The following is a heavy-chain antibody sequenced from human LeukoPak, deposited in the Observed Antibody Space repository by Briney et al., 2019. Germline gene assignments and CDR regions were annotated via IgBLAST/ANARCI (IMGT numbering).Heavy chain of an antibody. D-gene: IGHD3-3*01. Sequence: SETLSLTCTVSGYSISSGYYWGWIRQPPGKGLEWIGSIYHSGSTYYNTSLKRRVTISVDTSKNQFSMKLSSVTAADTAVYYCARDDFGVVIVRSNWFDPWGQGNLVTVSS. V-gene: IGHV4-38-2*02. CDR2: IYHSGST. CDR1: GYSISSGYY. CDR3: ARDDFGVVIVRSNWFDP. J-gene: IGHJ5*02.